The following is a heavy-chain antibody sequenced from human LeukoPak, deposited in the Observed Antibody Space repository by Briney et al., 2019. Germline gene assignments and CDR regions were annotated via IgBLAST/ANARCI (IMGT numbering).Heavy chain of an antibody. CDR3: AKSPLGSSPPLDY. J-gene: IGHJ4*02. CDR1: GYTFTSYD. CDR2: MNPNSGNT. Sequence: GASVKVSCKASGYTFTSYDINWVRQATGQGLEWMGWMNPNSGNTGYAQKFQGRVAMTRNTSISTAYMELSSLRAEDTAVYYCAKSPLGSSPPLDYWGQGTLVTVSS. D-gene: IGHD1-26*01. V-gene: IGHV1-8*01.